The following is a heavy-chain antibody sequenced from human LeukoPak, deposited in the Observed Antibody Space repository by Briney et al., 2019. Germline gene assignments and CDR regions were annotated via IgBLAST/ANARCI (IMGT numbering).Heavy chain of an antibody. V-gene: IGHV4-38-2*02. CDR2: IYHSGST. J-gene: IGHJ6*03. Sequence: SETLSLTCTVSGYSISSGYYWGWIRPPPGKGLEWIGSIYHSGSTYYNPSLKSRVTISVDTSKNQFSLKLSSVTAADTAVYYCARDRGRGYYYYYMDVGGKGTTVTVS. CDR3: ARDRGRGYYYYYMDV. CDR1: GYSISSGYY. D-gene: IGHD3-10*01.